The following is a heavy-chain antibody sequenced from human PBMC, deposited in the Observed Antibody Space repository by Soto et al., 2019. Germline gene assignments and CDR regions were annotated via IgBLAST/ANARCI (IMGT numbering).Heavy chain of an antibody. D-gene: IGHD5-18*01. CDR1: GFSLSTSGVG. CDR3: AHSDPAMACFDY. Sequence: QITLKESGPPLVKPTQTLTLTCTFSGFSLSTSGVGVGWIRQPPGKALEWLALIYWNDDKRYSPSLKSRLTITKDTSKNQVVLTMTNMDPVDTATYYCAHSDPAMACFDYWGQGTLVTVSS. V-gene: IGHV2-5*01. J-gene: IGHJ4*02. CDR2: IYWNDDK.